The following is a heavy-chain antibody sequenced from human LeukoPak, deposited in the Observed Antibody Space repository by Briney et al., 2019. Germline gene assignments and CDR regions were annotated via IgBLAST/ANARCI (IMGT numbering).Heavy chain of an antibody. CDR2: INPNSGGT. V-gene: IGHV1-2*02. D-gene: IGHD3-10*01. CDR3: ARGLTMVRGPSNWFDP. Sequence: ASVKVSCKASGYTFTGYYTHWVRQAPGQGLEWMGWINPNSGGTNYAQKFRGRVTMTRDTSISTAYMELSRLRSDDTAVYYCARGLTMVRGPSNWFDPWGQGTLVTVSS. CDR1: GYTFTGYY. J-gene: IGHJ5*02.